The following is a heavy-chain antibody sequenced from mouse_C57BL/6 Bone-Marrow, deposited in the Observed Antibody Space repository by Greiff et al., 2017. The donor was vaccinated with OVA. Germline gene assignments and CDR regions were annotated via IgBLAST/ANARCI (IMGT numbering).Heavy chain of an antibody. D-gene: IGHD1-1*01. Sequence: EVQGVESGPELVKPGASVKIPCKASGYTFTDYNMDWVKQSHGKSLEWIGDINPNNGGTIYNQKFKGKATLTVDKSSSTAYMELRSLTSEDTAVYYCRVGDYYYGSSYDYFDYWGQGTTLTVSS. J-gene: IGHJ2*01. CDR1: GYTFTDYN. V-gene: IGHV1-18*01. CDR2: INPNNGGT. CDR3: RVGDYYYGSSYDYFDY.